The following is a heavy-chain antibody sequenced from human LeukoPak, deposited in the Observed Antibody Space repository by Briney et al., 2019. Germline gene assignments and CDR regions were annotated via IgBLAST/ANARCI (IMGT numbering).Heavy chain of an antibody. D-gene: IGHD6-19*01. CDR2: INTDGSST. CDR3: ASGYSSGSGYYFDY. V-gene: IGHV3-74*01. CDR1: GFTFSSYW. J-gene: IGHJ4*02. Sequence: GGSLRLSCAASGFTFSSYWMHWVRQAPGKGRVWVSRINTDGSSTSYADSVKGRFTISRDNAKNTLYLQMNSLRAEDTAVYYCASGYSSGSGYYFDYWGQGTLVTVSS.